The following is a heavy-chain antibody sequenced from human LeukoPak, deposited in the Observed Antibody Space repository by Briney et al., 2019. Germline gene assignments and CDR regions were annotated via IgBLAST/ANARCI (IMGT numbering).Heavy chain of an antibody. V-gene: IGHV4-34*01. Sequence: SETLSLTCAVYGGSFSGDFWSWLRQAPGKGLEWIGEIKHDGSTTYNPSLESRVTMSLDTSTNQISLEMTSVTAADTANCARHTWQWLPFDDWGQGTQVTISS. CDR3: HTWQWLPFDD. CDR2: IKHDGST. J-gene: IGHJ4*02. D-gene: IGHD5-12*01. CDR1: GGSFSGDF.